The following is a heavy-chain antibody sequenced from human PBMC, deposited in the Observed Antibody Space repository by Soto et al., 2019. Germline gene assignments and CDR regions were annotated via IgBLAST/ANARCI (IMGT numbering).Heavy chain of an antibody. D-gene: IGHD6-13*01. CDR1: GFMFSSYA. V-gene: IGHV3-23*01. CDR3: AKDMFPGYSSSEHRNWFDP. J-gene: IGHJ5*02. Sequence: EVQLLESGGGLVQPGGSLRLSCAASGFMFSSYAMSWVRQAPGKGLEWVSAISGSGGSIGYADSVKGRFTISRDNAKNSLYLQMNSLRAEDTALYYCAKDMFPGYSSSEHRNWFDPWGQGTLVTVSS. CDR2: ISGSGGSI.